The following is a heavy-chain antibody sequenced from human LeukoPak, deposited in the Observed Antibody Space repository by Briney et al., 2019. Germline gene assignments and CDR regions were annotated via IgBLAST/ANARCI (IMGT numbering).Heavy chain of an antibody. V-gene: IGHV4-34*01. CDR3: ARTYSSGWYRYFDY. CDR1: GGSFSGYY. J-gene: IGHJ4*02. CDR2: INHSGST. Sequence: SETLSLTCAVYGGSFSGYYWTWIRQPPGKGLEWIGEINHSGSTNYNPSLKGRVTISVDTSKNQFSLRLSSATAADTAVYYCARTYSSGWYRYFDYWGQGILVTVSS. D-gene: IGHD6-19*01.